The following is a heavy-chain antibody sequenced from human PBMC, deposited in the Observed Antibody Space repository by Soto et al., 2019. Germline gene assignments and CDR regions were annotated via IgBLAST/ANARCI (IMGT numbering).Heavy chain of an antibody. V-gene: IGHV3-30*18. CDR2: ISYEGSNK. CDR1: GFTFSSYG. J-gene: IGHJ4*02. CDR3: AKDGGLYCSSTSCYRGSSSYDY. Sequence: QVQLVESGGGVVQPGRSLRLSCAASGFTFSSYGMHWVRQAPGKGLEWVAVISYEGSNKYYADSVKGRFTISRDNSTITLDMQMNSLRGEDTAVYYCAKDGGLYCSSTSCYRGSSSYDYWGQGTLVTVSS. D-gene: IGHD2-2*01.